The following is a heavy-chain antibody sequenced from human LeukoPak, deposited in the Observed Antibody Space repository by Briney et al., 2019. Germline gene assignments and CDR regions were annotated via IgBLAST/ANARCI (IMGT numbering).Heavy chain of an antibody. CDR1: GGSFSGYY. D-gene: IGHD5-12*01. J-gene: IGHJ4*02. CDR2: INHSGST. Sequence: SETPSLTCAVYGGSFSGYYWSWIRQPPGKGLEWIGEINHSGSTNYNPSLKSRVTISVDTSKNQFSLKLSSVTAADTAVYYCARFRSGYDWDYWGQGTLVTVSS. CDR3: ARFRSGYDWDY. V-gene: IGHV4-34*01.